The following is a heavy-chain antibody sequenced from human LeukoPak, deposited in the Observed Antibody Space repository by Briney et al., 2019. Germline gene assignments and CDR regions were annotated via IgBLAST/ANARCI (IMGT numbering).Heavy chain of an antibody. CDR1: GFTFSSYA. D-gene: IGHD3-22*01. J-gene: IGHJ4*02. V-gene: IGHV3-30-3*01. CDR3: AKLDSSGPFDY. CDR2: ISYDGSNK. Sequence: GGSLRLSCAASGFTFSSYAMHWVRQAPGKGLEWVAVISYDGSNKYYADSVKGRFTISRDNSKNTLYLQMNSLRSDDTAVYYCAKLDSSGPFDYWGQGTLVTVSS.